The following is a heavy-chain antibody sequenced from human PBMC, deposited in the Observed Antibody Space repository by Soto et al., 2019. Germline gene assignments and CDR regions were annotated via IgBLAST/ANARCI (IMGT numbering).Heavy chain of an antibody. D-gene: IGHD3-16*02. CDR2: IYPGDSDT. CDR3: ARRSPDDYVWGSNRFYYGMDV. J-gene: IGHJ6*02. Sequence: GASVKISCXGSGYSFASYWIVWVRQMPGKGLEWMGIIYPGDSDTRYSPSFKGQVTISADKSISTAYLQWRRLQASDTAMYFCARRSPDDYVWGSNRFYYGMDVWGQGTTVTVSS. CDR1: GYSFASYW. V-gene: IGHV5-51*01.